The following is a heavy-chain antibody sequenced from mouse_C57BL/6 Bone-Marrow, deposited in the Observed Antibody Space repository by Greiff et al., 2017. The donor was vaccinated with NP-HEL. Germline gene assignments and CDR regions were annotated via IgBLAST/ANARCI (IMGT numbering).Heavy chain of an antibody. CDR1: GYTFTSYW. CDR2: IDPSDSYT. CDR3: ARRFYGSSLDY. J-gene: IGHJ2*01. D-gene: IGHD1-1*01. Sequence: QVQLQQPGAELVKPGASVKLSCKASGYTFTSYWMQWVKQRPGQGLEWIGEIDPSDSYTNYNQKFKGKATLTVDTSFSTAYMQLSSLTSEDSAVYYCARRFYGSSLDYWGQGTTLTVSS. V-gene: IGHV1-50*01.